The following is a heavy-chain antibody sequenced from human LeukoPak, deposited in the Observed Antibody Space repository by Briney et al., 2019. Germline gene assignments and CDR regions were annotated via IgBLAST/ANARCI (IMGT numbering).Heavy chain of an antibody. J-gene: IGHJ4*02. CDR3: ARDYNGHWSVDY. Sequence: GSLRLSCAASGFTFNSYHIHLVRQAPGKGLEWVALISPNGNNKHYADSVKGRFPLSRDNSKNTLKLQMNSLRVEDTALYYCARDYNGHWSVDYWGQGTLVTVSS. D-gene: IGHD3-10*01. V-gene: IGHV3-30*04. CDR1: GFTFNSYH. CDR2: ISPNGNNK.